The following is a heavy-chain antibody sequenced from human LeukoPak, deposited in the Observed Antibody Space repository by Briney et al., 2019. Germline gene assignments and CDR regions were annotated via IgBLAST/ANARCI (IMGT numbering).Heavy chain of an antibody. D-gene: IGHD3-9*01. V-gene: IGHV1-2*02. J-gene: IGHJ5*02. CDR1: GYTFTGYY. Sequence: ASVKVSCKASGYTFTGYYMHWVRQAPGQGLEWMGWINPNSGGTNYAQKLQGRVTMTTDTSTSTAYMELRSLRSDDTAVYYCARYQLPTRGQRYFDWYERPTTNWFDPWGQGTLVTVSS. CDR2: INPNSGGT. CDR3: ARYQLPTRGQRYFDWYERPTTNWFDP.